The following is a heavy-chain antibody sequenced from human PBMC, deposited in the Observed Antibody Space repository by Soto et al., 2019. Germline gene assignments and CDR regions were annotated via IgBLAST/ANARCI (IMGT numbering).Heavy chain of an antibody. CDR2: INPTDGIA. CDR1: GYTFTSYY. Sequence: GASVKVSCKASGYTFTSYYVHWGRQAPGQGLEWVGIINPTDGIASYAQKFQGRVSLTRDTSTSTVYMELSSLRSEDSAVYYCARVYDYYDRSGTDFWGQGTQVTVSS. V-gene: IGHV1-46*01. D-gene: IGHD3-22*01. CDR3: ARVYDYYDRSGTDF. J-gene: IGHJ4*02.